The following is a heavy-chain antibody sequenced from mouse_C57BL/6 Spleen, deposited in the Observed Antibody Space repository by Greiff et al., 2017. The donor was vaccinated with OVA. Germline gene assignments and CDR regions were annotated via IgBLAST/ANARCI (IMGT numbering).Heavy chain of an antibody. CDR3: ARGATGAMDY. CDR1: GYTFTDYY. Sequence: VMLVESGAELVRPGASVKLSCKASGYTFTDYYINWVKQRPGQGLEWIARIYPGSGNTYYNEKFKGKATLTAEKSSSTAYMQLSSLTSEDSAVYFCARGATGAMDYWGKGTSGTVSS. J-gene: IGHJ4*01. D-gene: IGHD3-1*01. V-gene: IGHV1-76*01. CDR2: IYPGSGNT.